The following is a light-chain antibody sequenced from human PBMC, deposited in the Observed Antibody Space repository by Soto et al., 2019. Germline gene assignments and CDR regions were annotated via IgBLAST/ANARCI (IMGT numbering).Light chain of an antibody. V-gene: IGLV2-8*01. CDR3: KSYAGSNTYV. J-gene: IGLJ1*01. Sequence: VLTQPPSASGSPGQSVTISCTGTKSDIGVYDFVPWYQHHPGKAPRLIIYEVVQRPSGVPDRFSGSKSGNTASLTVSGLQAADEADYFCKSYAGSNTYVFGSGTKVTVL. CDR2: EVV. CDR1: KSDIGVYDF.